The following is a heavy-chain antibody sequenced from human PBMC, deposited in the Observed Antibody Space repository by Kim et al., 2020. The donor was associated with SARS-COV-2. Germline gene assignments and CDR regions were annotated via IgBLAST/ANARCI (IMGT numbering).Heavy chain of an antibody. V-gene: IGHV4-61*01. CDR3: ARVPRDYGSGSYYKLNWFDP. CDR1: GGSVSSGSYY. D-gene: IGHD3-10*01. J-gene: IGHJ5*02. Sequence: SETLSLTCTVSGGSVSSGSYYWSWIRQPPGKGLEWIGYIYYSGSTNYNPSLKSRVTISVDTSKNQFSLKLSSVTAADTAVYYCARVPRDYGSGSYYKLNWFDPWGQGTLVTVSS. CDR2: IYYSGST.